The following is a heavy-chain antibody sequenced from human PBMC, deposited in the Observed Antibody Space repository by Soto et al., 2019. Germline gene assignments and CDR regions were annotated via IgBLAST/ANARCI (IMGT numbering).Heavy chain of an antibody. D-gene: IGHD2-21*02. CDR2: IYYSGST. J-gene: IGHJ4*02. V-gene: IGHV4-30-4*01. CDR3: ARGKTSIDYYFDY. Sequence: SETLSLTCTVSGGSISSGDYYWSWIRQPPGKGLEWIGYIYYSGSTYYNPSLKSRVTISVDTSKNQFSLKLSSVTAADTAVYYCARGKTSIDYYFDYWGQGTLVTVSP. CDR1: GGSISSGDYY.